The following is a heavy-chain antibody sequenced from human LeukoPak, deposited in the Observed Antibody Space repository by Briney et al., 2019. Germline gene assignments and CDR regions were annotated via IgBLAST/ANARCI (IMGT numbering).Heavy chain of an antibody. CDR3: AKEGITGTNYFDY. J-gene: IGHJ4*02. D-gene: IGHD1/OR15-1a*01. Sequence: PGRSLRLSCAASGFTFDDYAMHWVRQAPGKGLEWVSLISWDGGSTYYADSVKGRFTISRDNSKNSLYLQMNSLRTEDTALYYCAKEGITGTNYFDYWGQGTLVTVSS. CDR1: GFTFDDYA. V-gene: IGHV3-43*02. CDR2: ISWDGGST.